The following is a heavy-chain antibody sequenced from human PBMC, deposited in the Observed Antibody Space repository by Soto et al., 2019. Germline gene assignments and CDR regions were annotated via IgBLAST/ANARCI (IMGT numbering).Heavy chain of an antibody. J-gene: IGHJ6*03. D-gene: IGHD2-2*02. CDR1: GYTFTSYD. Sequence: QVQLVQSGAEVKKPGASVKVSCKASGYTFTSYDSNWVRQATGQGLEWMGWMNPNSGNTGYAQKFQGRVTMTRNTSISTAYMELSSLRSEDTAVYYCARTAAILYYYYYMDVWGKGTTVTVSS. V-gene: IGHV1-8*01. CDR2: MNPNSGNT. CDR3: ARTAAILYYYYYMDV.